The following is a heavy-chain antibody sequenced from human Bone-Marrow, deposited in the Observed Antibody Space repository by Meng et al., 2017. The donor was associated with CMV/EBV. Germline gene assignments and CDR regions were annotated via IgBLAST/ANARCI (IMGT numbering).Heavy chain of an antibody. J-gene: IGHJ4*02. V-gene: IGHV1-24*01. D-gene: IGHD6-19*01. CDR1: GYTLTELS. Sequence: ASVKVSCKVSGYTLTELSMHWVRQAPGKGLEWMGGFDPEDGETIYAQKFQGRVTMTEDTSTDTAYMELSSLRSEDTAVYYCATGKQWLVPGFFFYYWGQGTLVTVPS. CDR3: ATGKQWLVPGFFFYY. CDR2: FDPEDGET.